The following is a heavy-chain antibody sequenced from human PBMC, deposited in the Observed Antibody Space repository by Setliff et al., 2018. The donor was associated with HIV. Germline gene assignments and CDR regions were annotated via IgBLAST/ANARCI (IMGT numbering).Heavy chain of an antibody. Sequence: SETLSLTCAVYGESLSGYYWSWLRQPPGKGLEWLGEINHSGTTNYNASLNRRVTISVDTSKNQFSLKLGSVTAADTAMYYCARGLGEMGTKSGNYFDYWGQGTLVTVAS. CDR3: ARGLGEMGTKSGNYFDY. J-gene: IGHJ4*02. CDR2: INHSGTT. D-gene: IGHD1-1*01. V-gene: IGHV4-34*01. CDR1: GESLSGYY.